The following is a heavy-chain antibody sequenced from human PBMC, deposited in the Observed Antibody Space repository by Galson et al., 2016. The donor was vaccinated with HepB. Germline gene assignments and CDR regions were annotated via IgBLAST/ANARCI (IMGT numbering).Heavy chain of an antibody. Sequence: KVSCKGSGYSFSNYRIVWVRQMPGKGLEWMGIIFPDDSDSKYSPSFEGHVTISADKSINTVYLQWTSLRASDTAMYYCARLGFDLSTGSPPGWFDPWGQGTLVTVSS. D-gene: IGHD3-9*01. CDR3: ARLGFDLSTGSPPGWFDP. V-gene: IGHV5-51*01. CDR1: GYSFSNYR. J-gene: IGHJ5*02. CDR2: IFPDDSDS.